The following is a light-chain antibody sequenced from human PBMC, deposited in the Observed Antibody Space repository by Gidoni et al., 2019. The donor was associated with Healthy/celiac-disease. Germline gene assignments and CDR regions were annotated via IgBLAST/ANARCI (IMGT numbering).Light chain of an antibody. CDR1: KLGDKY. CDR2: QDS. CDR3: QAWDSSTAHVV. V-gene: IGLV3-1*01. Sequence: SYELTQPPSVSVSPGQTASINCSGDKLGDKYACWYQQKPCQSPVLVIYQDSKRPSGIPERFSGSNSGNTATLTISGTQAMDEADYYCQAWDSSTAHVVFGGGTKLTVL. J-gene: IGLJ2*01.